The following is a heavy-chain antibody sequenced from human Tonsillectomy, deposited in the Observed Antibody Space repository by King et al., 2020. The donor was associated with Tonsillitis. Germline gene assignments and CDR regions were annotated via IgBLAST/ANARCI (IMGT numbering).Heavy chain of an antibody. V-gene: IGHV3-9*01. CDR1: GFTFDDYA. J-gene: IGHJ4*02. D-gene: IGHD4-11*01. CDR2: ISWNSGSI. CDR3: AKGYSDYDHYFDN. Sequence: VQLVESGGGLVQPGRSLRLSCAASGFTFDDYAMHWVRQAPGKGLEWVSGISWNSGSIGYADSVKGRFTISRDNAKNSLYLQMNSLRAEDTALYYCAKGYSDYDHYFDNWGQGTLVTVSS.